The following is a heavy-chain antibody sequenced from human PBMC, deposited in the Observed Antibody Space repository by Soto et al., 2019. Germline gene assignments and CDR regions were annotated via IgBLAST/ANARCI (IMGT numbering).Heavy chain of an antibody. V-gene: IGHV4-59*03. D-gene: IGHD3-3*01. CDR2: IYYSGSA. CDR1: GGSISSSY. Sequence: QVQLQESGPGLVKPSETLSLTCTVSGGSISSSYWSWIRQPPGKGLEWIGYIYYSGSANYNPSLRSRLSISLDTSQMQFSLRLASVTAADTALYYCAGFGGVAAGKLEALDFWGQGILVIVSS. J-gene: IGHJ4*02. CDR3: AGFGGVAAGKLEALDF.